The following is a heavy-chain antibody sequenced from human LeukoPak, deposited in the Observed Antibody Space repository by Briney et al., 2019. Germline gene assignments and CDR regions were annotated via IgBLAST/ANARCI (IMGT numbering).Heavy chain of an antibody. Sequence: GASVRVSCKASGGTFSSYAISWVRQAPGQGLEWMGGIIPIFGTANYAQKFQGRVTITADKSTSTAYMELSSLRSEDTAVYYCATVPLGYCSGGSCYDFDYWGQGTLVTVSS. D-gene: IGHD2-15*01. CDR3: ATVPLGYCSGGSCYDFDY. CDR1: GGTFSSYA. CDR2: IIPIFGTA. J-gene: IGHJ4*02. V-gene: IGHV1-69*06.